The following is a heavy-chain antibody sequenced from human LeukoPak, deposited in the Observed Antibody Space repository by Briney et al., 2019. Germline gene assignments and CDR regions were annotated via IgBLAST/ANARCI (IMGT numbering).Heavy chain of an antibody. Sequence: SETLSLTCTVSGGSIGSYYWSWIRQPPGKGLEWIGYIYYSGSTNYNPSLKSRVTISVDTSKNQFSQKLSSVTAADTAVYYCAGLTTVTNYFDYWGQGTLVTVSS. V-gene: IGHV4-59*01. CDR2: IYYSGST. CDR1: GGSIGSYY. D-gene: IGHD4-17*01. CDR3: AGLTTVTNYFDY. J-gene: IGHJ4*02.